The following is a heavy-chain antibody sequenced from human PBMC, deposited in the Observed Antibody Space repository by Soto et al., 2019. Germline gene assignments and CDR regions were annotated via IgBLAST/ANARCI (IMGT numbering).Heavy chain of an antibody. CDR1: GGSISSYY. CDR2: IYYSGST. Sequence: QVQLQESGPGLVKPSETLSLTCTVSGGSISSYYWSWIRQPPGKGLEWIGYIYYSGSTNYNPSLKCRVTISVDTSKNPFSLKLSSVTAADTAVYYCARRWGGPFDYWGQGTLVTVSS. CDR3: ARRWGGPFDY. J-gene: IGHJ4*02. D-gene: IGHD2-21*01. V-gene: IGHV4-59*01.